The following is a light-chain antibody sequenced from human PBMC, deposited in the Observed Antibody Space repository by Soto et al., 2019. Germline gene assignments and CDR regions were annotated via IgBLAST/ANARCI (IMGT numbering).Light chain of an antibody. J-gene: IGKJ2*01. CDR3: QHYNYWPYT. V-gene: IGKV3-15*01. Sequence: EIVLTQSPATLSLSPGERATLSCGASQSVSSYLAWYQRKPGQAPRLLIYDASTRATGVPARFSGSGSGTDFTLTISSLQSEDFAVYYCQHYNYWPYTFGQGTKVDIK. CDR2: DAS. CDR1: QSVSSY.